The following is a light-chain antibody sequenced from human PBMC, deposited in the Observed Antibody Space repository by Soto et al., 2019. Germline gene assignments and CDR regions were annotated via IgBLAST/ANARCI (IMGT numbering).Light chain of an antibody. CDR3: QKCKVAPFT. CDR1: QDIGNF. V-gene: IGKV1-27*01. Sequence: DIEITQSPSSLSAFVGDRVSITCRGSQDIGNFLAWYQQKPGKVPKLLIYAASTLQSGVPSRFSGSGSGTDFTLTISSLQPEDVATYYCQKCKVAPFTFGGGTKVDI. J-gene: IGKJ4*01. CDR2: AAS.